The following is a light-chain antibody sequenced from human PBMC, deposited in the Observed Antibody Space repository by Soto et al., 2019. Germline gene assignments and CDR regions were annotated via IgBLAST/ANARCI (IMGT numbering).Light chain of an antibody. J-gene: IGKJ4*01. Sequence: EIVLTQSPATLSLSPGERATLSCRASQSVGNWLFWYQQKRGQAPRLLIYDASSRAAGVPERFSASGSGTDFTLTISSLEPEDFTVYYCQQHSNLPLTFGGGTKVEIK. V-gene: IGKV3-11*01. CDR1: QSVGNW. CDR3: QQHSNLPLT. CDR2: DAS.